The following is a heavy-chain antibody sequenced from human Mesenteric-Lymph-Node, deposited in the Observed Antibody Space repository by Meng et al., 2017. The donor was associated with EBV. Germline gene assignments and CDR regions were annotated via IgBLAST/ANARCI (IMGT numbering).Heavy chain of an antibody. J-gene: IGHJ4*02. V-gene: IGHV3-53*01. CDR2: LYSDGST. CDR1: GFNVSSDY. CDR3: ARGAVTGTLDY. Sequence: VHVWEPGGGIVQRAGSMGLSCAASGFNVSSDYMSWVRQAPGKGLEWVSLLYSDGSTYYADSVKGRFTISRDTSKNTLYLQMNSLRAEDTAVYYCARGAVTGTLDYWGQGSLVTVSS. D-gene: IGHD6-19*01.